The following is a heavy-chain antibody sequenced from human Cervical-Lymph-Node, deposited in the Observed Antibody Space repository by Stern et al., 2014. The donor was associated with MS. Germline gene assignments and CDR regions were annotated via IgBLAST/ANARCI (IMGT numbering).Heavy chain of an antibody. J-gene: IGHJ4*02. CDR1: GFSLSTSGMG. CDR3: VHTLLTSESDYGDSHSPYYFDS. Sequence: QVTLRESGPTLVKPTQTLTLTCTFSGFSLSTSGMGVAWIRQPPGKALEWLALLFWDDDKRYSPSLKSRRTITKDTSKTQVVLTMSSMDPVDTATYYCVHTLLTSESDYGDSHSPYYFDSWGQGTLITVSS. D-gene: IGHD4-17*01. V-gene: IGHV2-5*02. CDR2: LFWDDDK.